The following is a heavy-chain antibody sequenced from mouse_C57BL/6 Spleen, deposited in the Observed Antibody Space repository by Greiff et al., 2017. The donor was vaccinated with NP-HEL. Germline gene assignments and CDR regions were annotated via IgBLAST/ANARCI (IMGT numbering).Heavy chain of an antibody. CDR2: IDPSDSYT. Sequence: QVQLQQSGAELVMPGASVKLSCKASGYTFTSYWMHWVKQRPGQGLEWIGEIDPSDSYTNYNQKFKGKSTLTVDKSSSTAYMQLSSLTSEDSAVYYCARKLPWYFDVWGTGTTVTVSS. J-gene: IGHJ1*03. V-gene: IGHV1-69*01. CDR1: GYTFTSYW. CDR3: ARKLPWYFDV.